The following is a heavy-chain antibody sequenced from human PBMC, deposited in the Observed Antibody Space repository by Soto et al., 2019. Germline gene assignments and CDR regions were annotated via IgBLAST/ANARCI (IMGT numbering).Heavy chain of an antibody. Sequence: GASVKVSCKASGYTFTSYDINWVRQATGQGLEWMGWMNPNSGGTNYAQKFQGWVTMTRDTSISTAYMELSRLRSDDTAVYYCARVCVYSSSHYYGMVGWCPGTTVTVSS. CDR2: MNPNSGGT. V-gene: IGHV1-2*04. D-gene: IGHD6-6*01. CDR1: GYTFTSYD. J-gene: IGHJ6*02. CDR3: ARVCVYSSSHYYGMVG.